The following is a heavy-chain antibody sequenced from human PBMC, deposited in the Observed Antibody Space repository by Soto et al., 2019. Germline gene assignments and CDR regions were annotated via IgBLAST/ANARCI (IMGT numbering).Heavy chain of an antibody. CDR3: ARAVVNPNDFWSGYYTGKGDQTDKYYFDY. V-gene: IGHV5-51*01. Sequence: GESLKISCKGSGYSFTSYWIGWVRQMPGKGLEWMGIIYPGDSDTRYSPSFQGQVTISADKSISTAYLQWSSLKASDTAMYYCARAVVNPNDFWSGYYTGKGDQTDKYYFDYWGQGTLVTVSS. J-gene: IGHJ4*02. CDR2: IYPGDSDT. D-gene: IGHD3-3*01. CDR1: GYSFTSYW.